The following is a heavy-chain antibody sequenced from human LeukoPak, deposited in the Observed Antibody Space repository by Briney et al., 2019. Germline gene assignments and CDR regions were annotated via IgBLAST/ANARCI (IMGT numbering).Heavy chain of an antibody. CDR1: GFTFSDYY. CDR3: ARERRYDILTGFDY. J-gene: IGHJ4*02. D-gene: IGHD3-9*01. CDR2: ISSSGSTI. Sequence: PGGSLRLSCAASGFTFSDYYMSWIRQAPGKGLEWVSYISSSGSTIYYAESVKGRFTISRDNAKNSLYLQMNSLRAEDTAVYYCARERRYDILTGFDYWGQGTLVTVSS. V-gene: IGHV3-11*01.